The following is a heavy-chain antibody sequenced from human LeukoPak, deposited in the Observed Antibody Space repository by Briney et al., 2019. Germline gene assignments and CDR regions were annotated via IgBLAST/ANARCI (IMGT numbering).Heavy chain of an antibody. Sequence: SETLSLTCTASGGSISSYYWSWIRQPPGKGLEWIGYIYYSGSTNYNPSLKSRVTISVDTSKNQFSLKLSSVTAADTAVYYCARDVGESAFDYWGQGTLVTVSS. D-gene: IGHD3-10*01. CDR1: GGSISSYY. J-gene: IGHJ4*02. V-gene: IGHV4-59*01. CDR2: IYYSGST. CDR3: ARDVGESAFDY.